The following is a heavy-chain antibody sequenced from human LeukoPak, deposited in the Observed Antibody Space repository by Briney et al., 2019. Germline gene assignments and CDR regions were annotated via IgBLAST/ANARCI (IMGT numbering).Heavy chain of an antibody. V-gene: IGHV4-39*01. D-gene: IGHD3-10*01. CDR2: IYYSGST. CDR1: GGSISSSSYY. Sequence: SETLSLTCTVSGGSISSSSYYWGWIRQPPGKGLEWIGSIYYSGSTYYNPSLKSRVTISVDTSKNQFSLKLSSVTAADTAVYYCAREIGDRGAFDTWGQGTMVTVSS. CDR3: AREIGDRGAFDT. J-gene: IGHJ3*02.